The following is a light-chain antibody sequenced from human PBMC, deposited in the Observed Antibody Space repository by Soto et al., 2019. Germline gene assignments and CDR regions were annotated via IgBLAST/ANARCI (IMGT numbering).Light chain of an antibody. CDR3: QQYDNWPPLT. CDR2: GAS. J-gene: IGKJ4*01. CDR1: QTVYSN. Sequence: ELVMTQSPATLSVSPGERATLSCRASQTVYSNLAWYQQKPGQAPRLLIYGASTRATGIPARFSGSGSGTEFTLTISSLQSEDFAVYFCQQYDNWPPLTFGGGTKVDI. V-gene: IGKV3-15*01.